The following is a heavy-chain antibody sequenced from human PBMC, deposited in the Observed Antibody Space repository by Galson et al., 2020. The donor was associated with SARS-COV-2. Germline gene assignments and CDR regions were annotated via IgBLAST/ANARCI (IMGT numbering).Heavy chain of an antibody. Sequence: GGSLRLSCAASGFTFSSYGMHWVRQAPGKGLAWVAVISYDGSNKYYADSVKGRFTISRDNSKNTLYLQMNSLRAEDTAVYYCAKGLGPYCSGGSCYPNYFDYWGQGTLVTVSS. CDR2: ISYDGSNK. V-gene: IGHV3-30*18. CDR3: AKGLGPYCSGGSCYPNYFDY. CDR1: GFTFSSYG. D-gene: IGHD2-15*01. J-gene: IGHJ4*02.